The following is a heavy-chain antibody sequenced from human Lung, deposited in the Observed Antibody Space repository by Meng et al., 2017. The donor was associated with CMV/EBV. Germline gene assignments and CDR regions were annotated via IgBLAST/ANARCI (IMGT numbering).Heavy chain of an antibody. D-gene: IGHD3-10*01. CDR1: GDSITNHNW. J-gene: IGHJ1*01. V-gene: IGHV4-4*02. Sequence: QLPWRGSGPALVTPSATLSLSCAFSGDSITNHNWWAWVRQPPGKGLEWIGEIPHRGSSAYNPSLKSRVSMSIDKSKNQFSLKLTSVTAADTAVYHCLRRSGGSVWGQGTLVTVSS. CDR2: IPHRGSS. CDR3: LRRSGGSV.